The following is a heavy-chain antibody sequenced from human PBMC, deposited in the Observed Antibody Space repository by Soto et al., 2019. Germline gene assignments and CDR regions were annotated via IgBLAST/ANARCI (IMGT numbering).Heavy chain of an antibody. D-gene: IGHD2-2*02. V-gene: IGHV1-69*02. CDR2: NIPILGIA. J-gene: IGHJ4*02. CDR3: AMEYCSSTSCYRDY. CDR1: GGTFSSYT. Sequence: QVQLVQSGAEVKKPGSSVKVSCKASGGTFSSYTISWVRQAPGQGLEWMGRNIPILGIANYAQKFQGRVTITANKSTSTAYMELSSLRSEDTSVYYCAMEYCSSTSCYRDYWGQGTLVTVSS.